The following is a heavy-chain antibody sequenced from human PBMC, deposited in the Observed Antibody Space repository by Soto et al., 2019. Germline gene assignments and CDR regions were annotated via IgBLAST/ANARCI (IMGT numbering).Heavy chain of an antibody. CDR2: INSDGSST. CDR3: ARDGQRPDTVRFPALYYYYGMDV. D-gene: IGHD3-3*01. CDR1: GFTFSSYW. V-gene: IGHV3-74*01. J-gene: IGHJ6*02. Sequence: PVGSLRLSCAASGFTFSSYWMHWVRQAPGKGLVWVSRINSDGSSTSYADSVKGRFTISRDNAKNTLYLQMNSLRAEDTAVYYCARDGQRPDTVRFPALYYYYGMDVWGQGTTVTVSS.